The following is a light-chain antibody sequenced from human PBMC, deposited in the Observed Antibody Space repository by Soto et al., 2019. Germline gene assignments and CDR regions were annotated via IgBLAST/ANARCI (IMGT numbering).Light chain of an antibody. CDR2: GVS. Sequence: EIVLTQSPGTLSLSPGERATLSCRASQSVSSNFLAWYQQKPGQPPRLLIYGVSIRATGIPDRFSGSGSGTDFTLTISRLEPEDFAVYYCQQCGSSPWTFGQGTTVEIK. CDR3: QQCGSSPWT. CDR1: QSVSSNF. J-gene: IGKJ1*01. V-gene: IGKV3-20*01.